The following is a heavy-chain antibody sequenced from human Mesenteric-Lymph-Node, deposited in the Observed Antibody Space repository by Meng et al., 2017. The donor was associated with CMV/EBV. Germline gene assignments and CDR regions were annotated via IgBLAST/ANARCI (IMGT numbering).Heavy chain of an antibody. D-gene: IGHD2-2*01. J-gene: IGHJ6*02. CDR3: ARDHGVPAPFLSAYYYYGMDV. CDR2: ISSSGNSI. CDR1: GGSISSYY. V-gene: IGHV3-11*04. Sequence: LSLTCTVSGGSISSYYWSWVRQAPGKGLEWLSYISSSGNSIYNADSVKGRFTISRDNAKNSLYLQMNSLRAEDTAVYYCARDHGVPAPFLSAYYYYGMDVWGQGTTVTVSS.